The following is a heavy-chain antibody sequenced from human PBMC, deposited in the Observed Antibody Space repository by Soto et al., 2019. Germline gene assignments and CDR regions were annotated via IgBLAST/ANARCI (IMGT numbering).Heavy chain of an antibody. Sequence: QVQLVESGGGVVQPGRSLRLSCAASGFTVSSYGMHWVRQAPGKGLEWVAVISRDGGTKYYADSVKGRFTISRDNSRNPLFLEMNSLRGDDLAVYYCTGEVASGYWGQGTLVTVSS. CDR3: TGEVASGY. CDR1: GFTVSSYG. J-gene: IGHJ4*02. D-gene: IGHD2-8*02. CDR2: ISRDGGTK. V-gene: IGHV3-30*03.